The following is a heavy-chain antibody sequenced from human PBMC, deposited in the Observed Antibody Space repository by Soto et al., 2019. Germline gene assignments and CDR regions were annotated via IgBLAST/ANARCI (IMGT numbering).Heavy chain of an antibody. CDR2: TRNKANSYTT. CDR3: GRPYCSAGSCHSGVY. J-gene: IGHJ4*02. CDR1: GFTVSDHY. V-gene: IGHV3-72*01. Sequence: GGSLRLSCAASGFTVSDHYMDWVRQAPGKGLEWVGRTRNKANSYTTEYAASVKGRFTISRDDSKNSLYLQMTSLKTDDTAVYYCGRPYCSAGSCHSGVYWGQGTLVTVSS. D-gene: IGHD2-15*01.